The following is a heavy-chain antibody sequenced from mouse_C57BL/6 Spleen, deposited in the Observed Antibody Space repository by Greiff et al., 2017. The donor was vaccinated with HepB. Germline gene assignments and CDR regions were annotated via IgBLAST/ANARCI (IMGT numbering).Heavy chain of an antibody. D-gene: IGHD2-4*01. V-gene: IGHV5-17*01. CDR2: ISSGSSTI. J-gene: IGHJ4*01. CDR1: GFTFSDYG. Sequence: EVKVVESGGGLVKPGGSLKLSCAASGFTFSDYGMHWVRQAPEKGLEWVAYISSGSSTIYYADTVKGRVTISRDNAKNTLFLQMTSLRSEDTAIYYCARDYDYDGYYAMDYWGQGTSVTVSS. CDR3: ARDYDYDGYYAMDY.